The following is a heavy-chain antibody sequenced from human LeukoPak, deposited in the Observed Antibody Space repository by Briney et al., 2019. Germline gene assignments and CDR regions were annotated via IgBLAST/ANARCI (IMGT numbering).Heavy chain of an antibody. J-gene: IGHJ6*03. V-gene: IGHV3-48*04. CDR3: ARAPEYYYDSSGYQHYYYYMDV. CDR2: ISSSSSTI. CDR1: GFTFSSYA. D-gene: IGHD3-22*01. Sequence: PGGSLRLSCAASGFTFSSYAMSWVRQAPGKGLEWVSYISSSSSTIYYADSVKGRFTISRDNAKNSLYLQMNSLRAEDTAVYYCARAPEYYYDSSGYQHYYYYMDVWGKGTTVTVSS.